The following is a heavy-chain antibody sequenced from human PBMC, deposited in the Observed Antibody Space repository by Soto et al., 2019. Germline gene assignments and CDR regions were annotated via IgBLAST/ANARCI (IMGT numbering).Heavy chain of an antibody. V-gene: IGHV3-30*18. CDR3: AKDLRSGCAGDCSY. J-gene: IGHJ4*02. CDR2: ISYDGSNK. Sequence: PGGSLRLSCAASGFTFTDYGMQWVRQAPGKGLEWVTIISYDGSNKYYADSVKGRFTISRDNSKNTLYLQMNSLRAEDTAVYYCAKDLRSGCAGDCSYWGQGILVTVSS. CDR1: GFTFTDYG. D-gene: IGHD2-21*02.